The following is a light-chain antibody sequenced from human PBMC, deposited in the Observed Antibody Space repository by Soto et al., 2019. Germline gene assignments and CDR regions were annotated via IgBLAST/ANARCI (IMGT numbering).Light chain of an antibody. Sequence: DIVMTQSPATLSVAPGERVTFSCRASQVVIRKLACYQHKPWQAPMLLISDTSTMATGVPTRFSGSRSGAKFTPPINTLKSKDFAVYYCHPYNTGPLTLGGGTKVDI. J-gene: IGKJ4*01. CDR3: HPYNTGPLT. CDR2: DTS. V-gene: IGKV3-15*01. CDR1: QVVIRK.